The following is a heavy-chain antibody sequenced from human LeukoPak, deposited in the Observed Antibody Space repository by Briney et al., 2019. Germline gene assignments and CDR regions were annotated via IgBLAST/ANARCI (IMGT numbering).Heavy chain of an antibody. CDR1: GYTFTSYY. CDR3: ARADRYSDGNFDY. J-gene: IGHJ4*02. D-gene: IGHD5-12*01. CDR2: INPSDKST. Sequence: GTSVKVSCKASGYTFTSYYMHWVRQAPGQGLEWMGIINPSDKSTSYAQKFQGRVTMTRDTSTTTVYMELRSLRSEDTAVYYCARADRYSDGNFDYWGQGTLVTVSS. V-gene: IGHV1-46*01.